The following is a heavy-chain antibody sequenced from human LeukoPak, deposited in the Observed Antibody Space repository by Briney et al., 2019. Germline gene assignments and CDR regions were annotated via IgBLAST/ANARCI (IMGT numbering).Heavy chain of an antibody. D-gene: IGHD3-3*01. V-gene: IGHV3-11*04. CDR1: GFTFSYHD. J-gene: IGHJ3*02. CDR3: ARVPLFIAILGVVIPEGALDI. CDR2: VSTDGNTI. Sequence: PGGSLRLSCTGSGFTFSYHDMSWIRQAPGKGLEWISYVSTDGNTIYYADSVKGRFTISRDNARNLVYLHMNSLRDEDTAVYYCARVPLFIAILGVVIPEGALDIWGQGTMVTVSS.